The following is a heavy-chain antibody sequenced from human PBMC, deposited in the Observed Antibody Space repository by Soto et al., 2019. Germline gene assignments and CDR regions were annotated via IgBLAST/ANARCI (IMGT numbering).Heavy chain of an antibody. CDR2: ISAYNGNT. D-gene: IGHD2-8*01. Sequence: QVQLVQSGAEVKKPGASVKVSCKASGYTFTSYAISWVRQAPGQELEWMGWISAYNGNTNYAQKLQRRVTMTTDTSTSTVYMEMRSLRSDDTAVYYYASNGPTLDYWGQGTLVTVSS. CDR1: GYTFTSYA. V-gene: IGHV1-18*01. CDR3: ASNGPTLDY. J-gene: IGHJ4*02.